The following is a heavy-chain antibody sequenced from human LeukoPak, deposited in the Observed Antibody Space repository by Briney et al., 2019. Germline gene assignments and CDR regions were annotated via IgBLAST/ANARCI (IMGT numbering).Heavy chain of an antibody. J-gene: IGHJ2*01. CDR2: INPNSGGT. CDR1: GYTFTDYY. V-gene: IGHV1-2*02. D-gene: IGHD4-23*01. CDR3: ARHPGKVTNDWYFDL. Sequence: ASVKVSCKASGYTFTDYYMHWVRQAPGQGLEWMGWINPNSGGTNYAQKFQGRVTMTRDTSITTAYMELSRLSSDDTAVYYCARHPGKVTNDWYFDLWGRGTLVTVSS.